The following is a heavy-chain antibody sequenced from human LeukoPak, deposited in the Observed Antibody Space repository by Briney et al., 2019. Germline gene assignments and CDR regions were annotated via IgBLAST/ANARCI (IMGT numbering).Heavy chain of an antibody. CDR1: GFTVASNY. V-gene: IGHV3-66*02. J-gene: IGHJ6*03. CDR3: AKDLVVGADADYYYYYMDV. D-gene: IGHD1-26*01. CDR2: IYSGGDT. Sequence: GGSLRLSCAASGFTVASNYMNWLRQAPGKGLEWVSVIYSGGDTDYADSVKGRFTISRDNSKNTLYLQMNSLRAEDTAVYYCAKDLVVGADADYYYYYMDVWGKGTTVTISS.